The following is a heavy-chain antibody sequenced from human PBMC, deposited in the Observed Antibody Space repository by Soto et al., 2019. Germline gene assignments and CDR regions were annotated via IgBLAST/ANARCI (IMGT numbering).Heavy chain of an antibody. CDR1: GLIFSDYH. CDR2: IRRKANSYTT. V-gene: IGHV3-72*01. Sequence: EVQLVESGGGLVQPGGSLRLSCEASGLIFSDYHMDWFRQAPGKGLEWVGRIRRKANSYTTEYAASVKGRFTISRDDSKNSLYLQMNSLKSEDTAVYYCAMLGGWSGGSSGMDVWGQGTTVTVSS. D-gene: IGHD6-19*01. J-gene: IGHJ6*02. CDR3: AMLGGWSGGSSGMDV.